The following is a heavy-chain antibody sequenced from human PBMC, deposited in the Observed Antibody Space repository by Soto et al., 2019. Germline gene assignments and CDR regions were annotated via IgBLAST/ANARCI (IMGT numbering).Heavy chain of an antibody. CDR2: ISSNGVGT. CDR1: GFTLSGYA. D-gene: IGHD6-6*01. CDR3: ARRARPDFYYMDV. J-gene: IGHJ6*03. Sequence: EVQLAESGGGLAQPGGSLRLSCAASGFTLSGYAMDWVRQAPGKGLEYVSGISSNGVGTYYANSVQGRFTITRDKSKNTVDLQMGSLRPEDMAVYYCARRARPDFYYMDVWGKGTTVTVS. V-gene: IGHV3-64*01.